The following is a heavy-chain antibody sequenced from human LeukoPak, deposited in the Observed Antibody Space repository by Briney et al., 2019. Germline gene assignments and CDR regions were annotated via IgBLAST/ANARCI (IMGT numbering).Heavy chain of an antibody. CDR1: GGSISSSSYY. V-gene: IGHV4-39*01. CDR3: ARPIYFINGESMGQGAFDI. J-gene: IGHJ3*02. D-gene: IGHD2/OR15-2a*01. Sequence: KPSEALSLTCTVSGGSISSSSYYWGWIRQPPGKGLVWIGSIYYSGSTYYNPSLKSRVTISVDTSKNQFSLKLSSVTAADTAVYYCARPIYFINGESMGQGAFDIWGQGTMVTVSS. CDR2: IYYSGST.